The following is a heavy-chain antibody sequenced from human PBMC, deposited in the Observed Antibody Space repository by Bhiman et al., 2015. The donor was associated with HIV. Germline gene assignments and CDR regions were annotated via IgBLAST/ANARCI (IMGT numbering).Heavy chain of an antibody. D-gene: IGHD1-26*01. CDR3: ARDRDSDHCSFY. CDR2: ISTSGNTI. CDR1: GFTFSSYW. V-gene: IGHV3-48*04. Sequence: EVQLMESGGGVVQPGGSLRLSCAASGFTFSSYWMSWVRQTPGKGLEWLAYISTSGNTIYYADSVKGRFTISRDNAKNSLYLQMNRLTVEDTAVYYCARDRDSDHCSFYWGQGTQVSVSS. J-gene: IGHJ4*02.